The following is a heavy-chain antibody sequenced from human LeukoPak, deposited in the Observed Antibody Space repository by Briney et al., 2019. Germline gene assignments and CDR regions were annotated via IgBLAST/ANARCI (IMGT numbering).Heavy chain of an antibody. V-gene: IGHV3-48*01. CDR3: ARTYYDFWSGYSYYYYYMDV. CDR2: ISSSSSTI. Sequence: PGGSLRLSCAASGFTFSSYSMNWVRQAPGKGLEWVSYISSSSSTIYYADSVKGRFTISRDNAKNSLYLQMNSLRAEDTAVYYCARTYYDFWSGYSYYYYYMDVWGKGTTVTVSS. J-gene: IGHJ6*03. CDR1: GFTFSSYS. D-gene: IGHD3-3*01.